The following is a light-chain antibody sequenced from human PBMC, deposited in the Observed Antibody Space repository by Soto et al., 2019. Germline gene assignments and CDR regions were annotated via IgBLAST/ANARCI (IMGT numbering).Light chain of an antibody. Sequence: IQLTQSPSSLSASVGDRVTLTCRASQGIRNDLGWYQQKPGKAPKLLSYAASSLQSGVPSRFRGSGSGTDFTLTISSLKPEDFETYYCLQDYNYPRTFGQGTKVDIK. V-gene: IGKV1-6*01. J-gene: IGKJ1*01. CDR3: LQDYNYPRT. CDR1: QGIRND. CDR2: AAS.